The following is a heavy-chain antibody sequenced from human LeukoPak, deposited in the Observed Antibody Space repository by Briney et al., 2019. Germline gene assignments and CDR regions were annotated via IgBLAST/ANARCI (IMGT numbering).Heavy chain of an antibody. Sequence: GGSLRLSCAASGFTFSSCAMTWVRQAPGKGLEWVSVISGGGGTTYYADSVKGRFTISRDNSENTLYLQVNSLRAEDTAVYYCAKGYSGSYLDYWGQGTLVTVSS. J-gene: IGHJ4*02. CDR2: ISGGGGTT. CDR3: AKGYSGSYLDY. CDR1: GFTFSSCA. V-gene: IGHV3-23*01. D-gene: IGHD1-26*01.